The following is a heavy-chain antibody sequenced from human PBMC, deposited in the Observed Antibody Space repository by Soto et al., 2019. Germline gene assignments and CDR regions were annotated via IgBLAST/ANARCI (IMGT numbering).Heavy chain of an antibody. V-gene: IGHV1-24*01. J-gene: IGHJ6*02. CDR3: ATDGRFLEWSPRMFGV. CDR1: GYTLTELS. D-gene: IGHD3-3*01. Sequence: GSSVKVSCKVSGYTLTELSMHWVRQAPGKGLEWMGGFDPEDGETIYAQKFQGRVTMTEDTSTDTAYMELGSLRSEDTAVYYCATDGRFLEWSPRMFGVWGQGTTVTVSS. CDR2: FDPEDGET.